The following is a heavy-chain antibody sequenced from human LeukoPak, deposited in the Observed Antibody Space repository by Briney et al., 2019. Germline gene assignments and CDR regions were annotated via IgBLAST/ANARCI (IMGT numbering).Heavy chain of an antibody. CDR3: AQDWIVVVPAAIHRENYYYYGMDV. CDR2: ISCCCGST. D-gene: IGHD2-2*01. V-gene: IGHV3-23*01. Sequence: GGSLKLSCEASGFTFSHYAVRWVRQAPGEGLEVVAAISCCCGSTYYADFVKGRCTIPREHSKNTLYLQMNSLRADDTAVYYCAQDWIVVVPAAIHRENYYYYGMDVWGQGTTVTVSS. CDR1: GFTFSHYA. J-gene: IGHJ6*02.